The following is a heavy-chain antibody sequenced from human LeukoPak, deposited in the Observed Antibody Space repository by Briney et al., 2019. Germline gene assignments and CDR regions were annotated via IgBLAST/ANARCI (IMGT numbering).Heavy chain of an antibody. D-gene: IGHD3-22*01. V-gene: IGHV3-9*01. CDR3: AKAGDSSGYYIDY. J-gene: IGHJ4*02. CDR2: ISWNSGSI. Sequence: GGSLRLSCAASGFTFDDYAMHWVRQAPGKGLEWVSGISWNSGSIGYADSVKGRFTISRDNAKNSLYLQMNSLRAEDTALYYRAKAGDSSGYYIDYWGRGTLVTVSS. CDR1: GFTFDDYA.